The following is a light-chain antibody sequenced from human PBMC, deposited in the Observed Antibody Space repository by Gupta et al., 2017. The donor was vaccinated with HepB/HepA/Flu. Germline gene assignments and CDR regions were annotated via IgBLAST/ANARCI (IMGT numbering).Light chain of an antibody. CDR2: YAS. Sequence: EIVLTQVPAFQSVTPKEKVTITCRASQSIGSGLHWYQQKPDQSPKLLIKYASQSFSGVPSRFRGSGSGTDFTLTINSLEAEDVAAYYCQQSSSLPWTFGQGTKVEIK. CDR3: QQSSSLPWT. V-gene: IGKV6-21*01. J-gene: IGKJ1*01. CDR1: QSIGSG.